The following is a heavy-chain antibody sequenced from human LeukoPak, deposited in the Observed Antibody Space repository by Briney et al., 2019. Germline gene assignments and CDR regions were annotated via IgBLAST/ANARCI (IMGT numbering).Heavy chain of an antibody. CDR3: ARSGSYKGPMGY. CDR1: GGSISSYY. D-gene: IGHD1-26*01. Sequence: SETLSLTCTVSGGSISSYYWSWIRQPPGKGLEWIGYMYYSGSTNYNPSLKSRVTISADTSKNQFSLKLSSVTAADTAVYYCARSGSYKGPMGYWGQGTLVTVSS. V-gene: IGHV4-59*01. CDR2: MYYSGST. J-gene: IGHJ4*02.